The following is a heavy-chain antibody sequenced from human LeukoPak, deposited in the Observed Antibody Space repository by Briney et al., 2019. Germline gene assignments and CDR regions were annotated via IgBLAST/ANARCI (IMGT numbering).Heavy chain of an antibody. CDR2: IVVGSGNT. CDR3: AADLAVAGTGDY. Sequence: SVKVSCKASGFTFTSSAAQWVRQARGQRLEWIGWIVVGSGNTNYAQKFQERVTITRDMSTSTAYMELSSLRSEDTAVYYCAADLAVAGTGDYWGQGTLVTVSS. V-gene: IGHV1-58*01. J-gene: IGHJ4*02. CDR1: GFTFTSSA. D-gene: IGHD6-19*01.